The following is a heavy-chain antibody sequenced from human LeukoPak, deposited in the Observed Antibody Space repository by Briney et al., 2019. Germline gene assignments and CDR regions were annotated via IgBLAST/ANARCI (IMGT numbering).Heavy chain of an antibody. CDR1: GGSISSYY. V-gene: IGHV3-21*03. J-gene: IGHJ5*02. CDR2: ISGSSSYI. Sequence: NASETLSLTCTVSGGSISSYYWSWIRQPPGKGLEWVSSISGSSSYIYNADSVKGRFTISRDNAKNSLYLQMDSLRAEDTAIYYCARDRDIAAAGTWWFDPWGQGTLVTVSS. D-gene: IGHD6-13*01. CDR3: ARDRDIAAAGTWWFDP.